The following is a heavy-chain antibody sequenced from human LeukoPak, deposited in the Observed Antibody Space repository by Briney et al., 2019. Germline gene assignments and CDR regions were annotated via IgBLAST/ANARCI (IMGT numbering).Heavy chain of an antibody. CDR1: GYTFSSYA. J-gene: IGHJ4*02. CDR2: INTNTGNP. CDR3: ARPXYDWNXVINY. V-gene: IGHV7-4-1*02. D-gene: IGHD1-20*01. Sequence: ASVNVSCKASGYTFSSYAMNWVRQAPGQGLEWMGWINTNTGNPTYAQGFTGRFVFSLDTSVSTAYLQISSLQAEDTAVYYCARPXYDWNXVINYXGQGTLVTVSS.